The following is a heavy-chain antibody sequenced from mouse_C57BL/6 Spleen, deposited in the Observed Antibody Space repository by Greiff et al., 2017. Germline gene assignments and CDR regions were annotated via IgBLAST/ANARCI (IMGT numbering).Heavy chain of an antibody. D-gene: IGHD4-1*01. CDR1: GYTFTDYY. J-gene: IGHJ1*03. CDR2: INPNNGGT. CDR3: ASPGTFYWYFDV. V-gene: IGHV1-26*01. Sequence: EVQLQQSGPELVKPGASVKISCKASGYTFTDYYMNWVKQSHGKSLEWIGDINPNNGGTSYNQKFKGKATLTVDKSSSTAYMELRSLTSEDSAVYYCASPGTFYWYFDVWGTGTTVTVSS.